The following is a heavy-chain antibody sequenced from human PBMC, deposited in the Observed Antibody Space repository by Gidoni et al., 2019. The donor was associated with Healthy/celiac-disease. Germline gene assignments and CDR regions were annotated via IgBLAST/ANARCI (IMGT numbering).Heavy chain of an antibody. D-gene: IGHD5-12*01. J-gene: IGHJ4*02. Sequence: QVQLQQWGEGLLKPSETLSLTCAVYGGSFSGYYWSWIRQPPGKGLEWIGEINHRGSTNYNPSLKSRVTISVDTSKNQFSLKLSSVTAADTAVYYCTGIVATMGPVPNWGQGTLVTVSS. CDR1: GGSFSGYY. CDR3: TGIVATMGPVPN. CDR2: INHRGST. V-gene: IGHV4-34*01.